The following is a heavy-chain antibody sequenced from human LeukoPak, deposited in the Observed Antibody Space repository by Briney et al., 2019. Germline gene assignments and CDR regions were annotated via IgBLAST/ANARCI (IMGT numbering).Heavy chain of an antibody. J-gene: IGHJ4*02. CDR2: INPNSGGT. CDR3: ESGRAVRFGELSDFDY. Sequence: ASVKVSCKASGYTFTGYYMHWVRQAPGQGLEWMGWINPNSGGTNYAQKFQGWVTMTRDTSISTAYMELSRLRSDDTAVYYCESGRAVRFGELSDFDYWGQGTLVTVSS. D-gene: IGHD3-10*01. V-gene: IGHV1-2*04. CDR1: GYTFTGYY.